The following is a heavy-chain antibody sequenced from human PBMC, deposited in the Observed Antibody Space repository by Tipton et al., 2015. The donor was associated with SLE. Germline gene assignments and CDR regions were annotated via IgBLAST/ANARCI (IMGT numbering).Heavy chain of an antibody. J-gene: IGHJ3*02. D-gene: IGHD1-14*01. V-gene: IGHV4-59*12. Sequence: TLSLTCTVSGGSISSYYWSWIRQPPGKGLEWIGYIYYSGSTYYNPSLKSRVTISVDTSKNQFSLKLSSVTAADTAVYYCARAGRAEDIWGQGTMVTVSS. CDR1: GGSISSYY. CDR2: IYYSGST. CDR3: ARAGRAEDI.